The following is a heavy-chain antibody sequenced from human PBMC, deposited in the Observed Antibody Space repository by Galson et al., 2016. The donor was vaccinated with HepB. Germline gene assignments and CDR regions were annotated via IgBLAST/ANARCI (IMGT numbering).Heavy chain of an antibody. CDR3: ARDYRRGGGGSYNVLDI. J-gene: IGHJ3*02. D-gene: IGHD1-26*01. CDR2: IYHSGST. V-gene: IGHV4-4*02. CDR1: GDSISSDNW. Sequence: ETLSLTCAVSGDSISSDNWWTWVRQPPGKGLEWIGEIYHSGSTKYNPSLQSPAVTAIESSKNQFSLKLTSVTAAETVVYYCARDYRRGGGGSYNVLDIWGQGTLVTVSS.